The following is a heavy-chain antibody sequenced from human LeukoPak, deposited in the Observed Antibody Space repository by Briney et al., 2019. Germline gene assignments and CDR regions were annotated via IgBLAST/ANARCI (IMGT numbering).Heavy chain of an antibody. CDR3: ARHTLVGARNAFDI. CDR1: GGSFSGYY. D-gene: IGHD1-26*01. V-gene: IGHV4-34*01. J-gene: IGHJ3*02. CDR2: INHSGST. Sequence: SETLSLTCAVYGGSFSGYYWSWIRQPPGKGLEWIGEINHSGSTNYNPSLKSRVTTSVDSSKNQFSLKLSSVTAADTAVYYCARHTLVGARNAFDIWGQGTMVTVSS.